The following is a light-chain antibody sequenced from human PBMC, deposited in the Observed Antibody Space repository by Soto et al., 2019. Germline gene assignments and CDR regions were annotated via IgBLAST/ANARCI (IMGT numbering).Light chain of an antibody. CDR2: STN. CDR3: VLYMGSGIWV. V-gene: IGLV8-61*01. J-gene: IGLJ3*02. Sequence: QTVVTKEPSFSVSPGRTVTLTCGLSAGSVSINYYPSWYQQTPGQAPRTLIYSTNTRSSGVPDRFSGSILGNKAALTITGAQADDESDYYCVLYMGSGIWVFGGGTKLTVL. CDR1: AGSVSINYY.